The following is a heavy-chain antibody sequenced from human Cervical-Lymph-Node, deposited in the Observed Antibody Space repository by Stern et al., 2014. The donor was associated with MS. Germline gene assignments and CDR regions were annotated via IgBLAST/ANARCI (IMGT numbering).Heavy chain of an antibody. CDR2: IYPVDPES. CDR1: GYSFTSYW. V-gene: IGHV5-51*01. Sequence: EVQLVESGAELKKPGESLRISCQGSGYSFTSYWIGWVRQMPGKGLEWMGIIYPVDPESRYSLSFQGRVTISVDKSIGTAYLQWSSLKASDSAVYYCARHFRPRREAGMMYYYVMDAWGQGTAVTVSS. D-gene: IGHD3-16*01. CDR3: ARHFRPRREAGMMYYYVMDA. J-gene: IGHJ6*02.